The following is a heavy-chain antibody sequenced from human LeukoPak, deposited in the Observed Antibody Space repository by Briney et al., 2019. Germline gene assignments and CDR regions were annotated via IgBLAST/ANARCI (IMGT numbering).Heavy chain of an antibody. CDR3: ARNVVLLGSYYMWDNWFDP. V-gene: IGHV1-8*01. CDR2: MNPNSGNT. CDR1: GYTFTSYD. J-gene: IGHJ5*02. D-gene: IGHD3-10*01. Sequence: ASVKVSCKASGYTFTSYDINWVRQATGQGLEWMGWMNPNSGNTGYAQKFQGRVTMTRNTSISTAYMELSSLRSEDTAVYYCARNVVLLGSYYMWDNWFDPWGQGTLVTVS.